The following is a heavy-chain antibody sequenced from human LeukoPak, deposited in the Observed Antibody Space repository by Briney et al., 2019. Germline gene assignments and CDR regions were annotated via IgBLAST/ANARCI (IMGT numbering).Heavy chain of an antibody. Sequence: GGSLRLSCTASGFTFSNCWMHWVRQAPGKGLVWVSRINSDGSSTYYADSVKGRFTISRDNAKNTLYLQVNSLRAEDTAVYYCARACRWDIDYWGQGTLVTVSS. CDR3: ARACRWDIDY. CDR1: GFTFSNCW. D-gene: IGHD1-26*01. CDR2: INSDGSST. V-gene: IGHV3-74*01. J-gene: IGHJ4*02.